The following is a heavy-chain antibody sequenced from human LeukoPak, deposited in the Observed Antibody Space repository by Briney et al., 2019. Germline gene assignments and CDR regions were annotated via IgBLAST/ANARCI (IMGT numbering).Heavy chain of an antibody. D-gene: IGHD6-13*01. CDR1: GYSISSGSYY. Sequence: SETLSLTCTVSGYSISSGSYYWSWIRQPAGKGLEWIGRIYTSGSTNYNPSLKSRVTISVDTSKNQFSLKLSSVTAADTAVYYCARGLAAAGIMDAEYLQHWGQGTLVTVSS. CDR3: ARGLAAAGIMDAEYLQH. CDR2: IYTSGST. J-gene: IGHJ1*01. V-gene: IGHV4-61*02.